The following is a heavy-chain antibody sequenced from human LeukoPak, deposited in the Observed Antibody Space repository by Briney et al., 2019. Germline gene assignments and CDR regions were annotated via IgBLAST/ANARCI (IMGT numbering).Heavy chain of an antibody. Sequence: PSETLSLTCTVSGVSITGYYWSWIRQPPGKGLEWIGYIYHTRSASYNPSVKSRATISVDTSKNQFSLDLTSVTAADTAVYYCTRTYGDEDYWGQGTLVTVSS. V-gene: IGHV4-59*01. CDR3: TRTYGDEDY. D-gene: IGHD4-17*01. CDR1: GVSITGYY. J-gene: IGHJ4*02. CDR2: IYHTRSA.